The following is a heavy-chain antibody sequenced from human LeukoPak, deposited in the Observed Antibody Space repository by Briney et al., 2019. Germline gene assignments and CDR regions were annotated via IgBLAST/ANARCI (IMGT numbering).Heavy chain of an antibody. D-gene: IGHD1-7*01. CDR2: IYYSGST. CDR1: GGSVSSGSYY. J-gene: IGHJ6*02. Sequence: SETLSLTCTVSGGSVSSGSYYWSWIRQPPGKGLEWIGYIYYSGSTNYNPSLKSRVTISVDTSKNQFSLKLSSVTAADTAVYYCARDNWNYGSSMDVWGQGTAVTVSS. V-gene: IGHV4-61*01. CDR3: ARDNWNYGSSMDV.